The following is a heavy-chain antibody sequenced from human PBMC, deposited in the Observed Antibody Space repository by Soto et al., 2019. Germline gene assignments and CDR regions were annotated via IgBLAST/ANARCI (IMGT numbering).Heavy chain of an antibody. CDR3: ARLKTAVSHY. J-gene: IGHJ4*02. CDR2: FLYDGYT. V-gene: IGHV4-39*01. D-gene: IGHD6-13*01. Sequence: QVQLQESGPGLVMPSETLSLTCTVSGDSISGSPYYWGWFRQPPGKRLECIGSFLYDGYTVYTPSLTSRVTISVDTAKNQFTLTLTSVAATDTATYFCARLKTAVSHYWGQGILVTVSS. CDR1: GDSISGSPYY.